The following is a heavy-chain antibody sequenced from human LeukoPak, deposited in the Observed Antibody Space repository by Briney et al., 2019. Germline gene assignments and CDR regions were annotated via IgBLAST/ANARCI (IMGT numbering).Heavy chain of an antibody. V-gene: IGHV3-30*02. Sequence: PGGSLRLSCAASGFTFSGYGMHWVRQAPGKGLEWVAFIRYDGSNKYYADSVKGRFTISRDNSKNTLYLQMNSLRAEDTAVYYCAKLDYDILTGYKPPIDYWGQGTLVTVSS. CDR2: IRYDGSNK. CDR1: GFTFSGYG. CDR3: AKLDYDILTGYKPPIDY. D-gene: IGHD3-9*01. J-gene: IGHJ4*02.